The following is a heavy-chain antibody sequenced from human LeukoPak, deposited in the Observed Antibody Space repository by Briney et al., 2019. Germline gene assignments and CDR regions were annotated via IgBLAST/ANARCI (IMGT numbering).Heavy chain of an antibody. CDR2: ISGSGGST. V-gene: IGHV3-23*01. CDR3: ARDNTSPPSYFDY. D-gene: IGHD2/OR15-2a*01. CDR1: GFTFSSYA. J-gene: IGHJ4*02. Sequence: GGSLRLSCAASGFTFSSYAMSWIRQAPGKGLEWVSAISGSGGSTYYADSVKGRFTISRDNSKNTLYLQMDSLRAEDTAVYYCARDNTSPPSYFDYRGQGTLVTVSS.